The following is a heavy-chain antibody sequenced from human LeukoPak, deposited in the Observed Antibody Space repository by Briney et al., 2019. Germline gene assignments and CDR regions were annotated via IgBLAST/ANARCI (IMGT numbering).Heavy chain of an antibody. CDR2: INHSGST. J-gene: IGHJ6*02. CDR3: ARGGNTAMVPGYYYYYYGTDV. V-gene: IGHV4-34*01. CDR1: GGSFSGYY. Sequence: SETLSLTCAVYGGSFSGYYWSWIRQPSGKGLEWIGEINHSGSTNYNPSLKSRVTISVDTSKNQFSLKLSSVTAADTAVYYCARGGNTAMVPGYYYYYYGTDVWGQGTTVTVSS. D-gene: IGHD5-18*01.